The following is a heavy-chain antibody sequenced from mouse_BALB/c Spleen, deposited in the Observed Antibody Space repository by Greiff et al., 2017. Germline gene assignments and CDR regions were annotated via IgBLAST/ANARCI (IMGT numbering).Heavy chain of an antibody. Sequence: EVMLVESGGGLVKPGGSLKLSCAASGFTFSSYTMSWVRQTPEKRLEWVATISSGGSYTYYPDSVKGRFTISRDNAKNTLYLQMSSLKSEDTAMYYCTRVGYYGSSYNWYFDVWGAGTTVTVSS. CDR3: TRVGYYGSSYNWYFDV. D-gene: IGHD1-1*01. CDR1: GFTFSSYT. J-gene: IGHJ1*01. V-gene: IGHV5-6-4*01. CDR2: ISSGGSYT.